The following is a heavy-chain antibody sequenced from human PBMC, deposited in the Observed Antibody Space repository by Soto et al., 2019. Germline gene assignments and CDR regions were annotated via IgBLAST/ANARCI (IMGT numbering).Heavy chain of an antibody. CDR1: GFTVSNNY. V-gene: IGHV3-53*01. Sequence: EVQLVESGGGLIQPGGSLRLSCAVSGFTVSNNYMSWVRQAPGKGLEGVSVIYSGGYTAYGDSVKGRFTISRDNSKNTLIPQRNSLEAGGPCGFYWATSRGGGGYWGQGTLVTVSS. CDR3: ATSRGGGGY. CDR2: IYSGGYT. J-gene: IGHJ4*02. D-gene: IGHD2-2*01.